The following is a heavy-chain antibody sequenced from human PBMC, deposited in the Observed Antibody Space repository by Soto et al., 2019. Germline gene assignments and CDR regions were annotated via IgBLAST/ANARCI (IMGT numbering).Heavy chain of an antibody. V-gene: IGHV4-39*01. Sequence: SETLSLTCTVSGDSMNWNNFYCAWIRQPPGKGLEWIGNIYYTGSSYFNPSLTGRVTMSVDMSKNQVSLKVKSVTAADTAVYFCSLSGRAERRACDWFDPWGQGTLVIVSS. CDR2: IYYTGSS. D-gene: IGHD1-1*01. J-gene: IGHJ5*02. CDR3: SLSGRAERRACDWFDP. CDR1: GDSMNWNNFY.